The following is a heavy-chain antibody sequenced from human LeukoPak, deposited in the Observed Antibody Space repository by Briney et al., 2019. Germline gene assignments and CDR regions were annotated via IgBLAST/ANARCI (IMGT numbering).Heavy chain of an antibody. CDR3: ARARTDCSASGCYEGFFDS. V-gene: IGHV6-1*01. CDR2: TYHRSKWYN. Sequence: SQTLSLTCAISGDSVSSNSAAWNWIRQSPSRGLEWLGRTYHRSKWYNDYAVSVKSRIIFNPDTSKSHFSLQLDSVTPEDTAVYYCARARTDCSASGCYEGFFDSWGQGTLVTVSS. J-gene: IGHJ4*02. D-gene: IGHD2-15*01. CDR1: GDSVSSNSAA.